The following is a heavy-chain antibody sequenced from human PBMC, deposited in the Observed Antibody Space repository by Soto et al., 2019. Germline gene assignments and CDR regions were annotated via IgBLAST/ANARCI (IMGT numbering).Heavy chain of an antibody. CDR3: TSHRVSGYDSPRLPRDYYYGVDV. Sequence: GGSLRLSCAASGFTFSGSAVHWVRQASGKGLEWVGRIRSRANSYATTYAASVKDRFIISRDDSKNTAYLQMNSLKTEDTALYYCTSHRVSGYDSPRLPRDYYYGVDVWGQGTSVTVSS. CDR1: GFTFSGSA. V-gene: IGHV3-73*01. D-gene: IGHD5-12*01. CDR2: IRSRANSYAT. J-gene: IGHJ6*02.